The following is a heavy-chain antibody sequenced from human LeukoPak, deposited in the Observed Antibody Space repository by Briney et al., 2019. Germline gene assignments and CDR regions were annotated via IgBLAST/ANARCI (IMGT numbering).Heavy chain of an antibody. J-gene: IGHJ4*02. CDR2: ITDTGGDT. Sequence: GGSLRLSCAASGFTFSSYAMIWVRQAPGKGLEWVSSITDTGGDTYYADSVKGRFTISRDNSKNTLYLQMNSLRADNTAIYYCSKGGEVVTTILDYWGQGILVTVSS. D-gene: IGHD5-12*01. CDR3: SKGGEVVTTILDY. V-gene: IGHV3-23*01. CDR1: GFTFSSYA.